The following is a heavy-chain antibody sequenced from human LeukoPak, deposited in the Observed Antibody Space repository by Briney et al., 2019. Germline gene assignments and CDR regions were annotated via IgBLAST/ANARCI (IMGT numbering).Heavy chain of an antibody. CDR2: IYYSGST. V-gene: IGHV4-39*07. Sequence: PSETLSLTYTVSGGSISSSSYYWGWIRQPPGKGLEWIGSIYYSGSTYYNPSLKSRVTISVDTSKNQFSLKLSSVTAADTAVYYCARVRVWGSYRYTDYWGQGTLVTVSS. D-gene: IGHD3-16*02. CDR1: GGSISSSSYY. J-gene: IGHJ4*02. CDR3: ARVRVWGSYRYTDY.